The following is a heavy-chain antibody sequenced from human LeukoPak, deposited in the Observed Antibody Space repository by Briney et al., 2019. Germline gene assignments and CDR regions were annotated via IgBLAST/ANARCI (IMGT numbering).Heavy chain of an antibody. J-gene: IGHJ5*02. V-gene: IGHV1-8*01. Sequence: ASVKVSCKASGYTFTSYDINWVRQAPGQGLGWMGWMNPNSGNTGYAQKFKGRVTFTRNSSISRAYMELSSLRSEDTAVYYCARDSVLWFGELLVVRWFAPCGQGTLVTVSS. CDR2: MNPNSGNT. CDR1: GYTFTSYD. D-gene: IGHD3-10*01. CDR3: ARDSVLWFGELLVVRWFAP.